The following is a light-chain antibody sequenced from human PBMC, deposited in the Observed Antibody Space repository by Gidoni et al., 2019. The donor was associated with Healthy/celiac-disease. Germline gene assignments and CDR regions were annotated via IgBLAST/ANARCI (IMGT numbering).Light chain of an antibody. CDR1: SSDVRSYHL. J-gene: IGLJ2*01. CDR2: DLS. V-gene: IGLV2-23*02. Sequence: QSALTHPASVAGSPVQSITISCTDTSSDVRSYHLVSWYQQLPGKAPKHMLYDLSKRPSGVSTRFSGSTSGTPASLTLPGVQAADEADYSCCSYVGSQAVFGGGTKLTVL. CDR3: CSYVGSQAV.